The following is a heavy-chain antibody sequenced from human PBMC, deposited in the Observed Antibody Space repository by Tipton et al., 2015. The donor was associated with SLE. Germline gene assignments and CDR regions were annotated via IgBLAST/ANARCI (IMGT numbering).Heavy chain of an antibody. CDR3: ARGGYFNWFDP. CDR1: GGSISSYY. J-gene: IGHJ5*02. V-gene: IGHV4-34*01. D-gene: IGHD5-18*01. Sequence: TLSLTCTVSGGSISSYYWSWIRQSPGKGLEWIGEINHSGSTNYNPTLKSRVTISLDTSKNQFSLKLSSVTAADTAVYYCARGGYFNWFDPWGQGTLVTVSS. CDR2: INHSGST.